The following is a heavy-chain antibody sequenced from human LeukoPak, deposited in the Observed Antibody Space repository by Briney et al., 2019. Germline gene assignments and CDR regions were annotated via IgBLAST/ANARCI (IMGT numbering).Heavy chain of an antibody. V-gene: IGHV4-38-2*01. J-gene: IGHJ4*02. Sequence: SETLSLTRAVSGYSLGKNYYWGWIRQSPGKGLEWIGRIYGRASTSYNPSLMNRVTTSVDTSKNHFSLQLTSVTAADTAVYYCARYDSRGSASTKFDYWGPGIQVTVSS. CDR1: GYSLGKNYY. CDR2: IYGRAST. CDR3: ARYDSRGSASTKFDY. D-gene: IGHD3-3*01.